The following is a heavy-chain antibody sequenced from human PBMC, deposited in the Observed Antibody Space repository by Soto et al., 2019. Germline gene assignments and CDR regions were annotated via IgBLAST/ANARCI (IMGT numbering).Heavy chain of an antibody. CDR2: ILVGGST. Sequence: GGSLRLSCAASGFICSSYDMSWVRQAPGKGLEWVSTILVGGSTHYEDSVKGRFTISRDRSKNTLYLQMNSQTAGDTAMYYCAKATATGGGAFDICGQGTMVTVSS. V-gene: IGHV3-23*01. CDR1: GFICSSYD. D-gene: IGHD2-8*02. CDR3: AKATATGGGAFDI. J-gene: IGHJ3*02.